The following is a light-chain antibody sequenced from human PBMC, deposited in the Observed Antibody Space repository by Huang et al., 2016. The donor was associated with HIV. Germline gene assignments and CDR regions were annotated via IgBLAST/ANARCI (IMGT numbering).Light chain of an antibody. CDR2: GAS. CDR1: QSISNY. CDR3: YQSYTAET. J-gene: IGKJ2*01. Sequence: DIQMTQSPLTLSASVGDRVTITCRASQSISNYLNWYQHKVWKPPKLLIYGASTLQSGVPSRFSGSGSGTDFTLPINSLQRGDLATYYCYQSYTAETFGQGTKVEIK. V-gene: IGKV1-39*01.